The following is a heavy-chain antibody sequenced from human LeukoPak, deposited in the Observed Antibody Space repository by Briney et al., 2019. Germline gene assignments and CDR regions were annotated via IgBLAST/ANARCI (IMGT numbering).Heavy chain of an antibody. V-gene: IGHV3-23*01. D-gene: IGHD6-25*01. CDR3: AAISYSGTWPVGY. CDR2: ISAGGATT. Sequence: GGSLSLSCAASGFTFSSYAMSWVRQAPGEGLEWVSGISAGGATTYTADSVRGRFTISRDNSNNTLYLQMNTLTAEDTAVYYCAAISYSGTWPVGYWGQGILVT. CDR1: GFTFSSYA. J-gene: IGHJ4*02.